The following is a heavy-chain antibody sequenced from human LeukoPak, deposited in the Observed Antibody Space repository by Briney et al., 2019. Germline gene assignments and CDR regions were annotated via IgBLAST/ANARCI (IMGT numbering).Heavy chain of an antibody. CDR1: GGSFSGYY. J-gene: IGHJ4*02. CDR2: INHSGST. Sequence: SETLSLTCAVYGGSFSGYYRSWIRQPPGKGLEWIGEINHSGSTNYNPSLKGRVTISVDTSKNQSSLKLSSVTAADTAVYYCARGPDYWGQGTLVTVSS. V-gene: IGHV4-34*01. CDR3: ARGPDY.